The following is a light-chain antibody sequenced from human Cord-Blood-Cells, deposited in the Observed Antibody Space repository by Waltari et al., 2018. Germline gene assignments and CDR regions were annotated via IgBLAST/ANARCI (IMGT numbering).Light chain of an antibody. CDR1: NIGSKS. V-gene: IGLV3-21*04. Sequence: SYVLTQPPSVSVAPGTTARITCWGNNIGSKSVNWYQQKPGQAPVLVIYYDSDWPSGIPERFSGSNSGNTATLTISRVEAGDEADYYCQVWDSSSDHWVFGGGTKLTVL. CDR2: YDS. J-gene: IGLJ3*02. CDR3: QVWDSSSDHWV.